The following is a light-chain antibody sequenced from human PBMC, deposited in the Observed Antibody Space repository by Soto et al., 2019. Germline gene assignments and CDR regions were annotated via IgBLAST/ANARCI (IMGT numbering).Light chain of an antibody. CDR2: DNN. CDR1: SSNIGAGYD. CDR3: QSFDTSLSGFVV. Sequence: QSVLTQPPSMSGAPGQRVTISCTGSSSNIGAGYDVHWYQQHPGTAPKLLIFDNNNRPSGVPDRFSGSKSDTSASLGITGLQAEDEADYYCQSFDTSLSGFVVFGGGTKLTVL. J-gene: IGLJ2*01. V-gene: IGLV1-40*01.